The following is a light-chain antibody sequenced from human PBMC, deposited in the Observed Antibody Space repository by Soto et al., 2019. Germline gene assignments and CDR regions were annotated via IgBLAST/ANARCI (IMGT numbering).Light chain of an antibody. V-gene: IGKV1-13*02. CDR2: HAS. CDR3: QQHGQWPIT. Sequence: IQGTQSASSPSASVGDRVTITCRASQGIISALVWYQQGQGKAPQLLIYHASSFESGVPPRFSGSGSGTAFTLPISSLQPADFATSYCQQHGQWPITFGQGTILEIK. CDR1: QGIISA. J-gene: IGKJ5*01.